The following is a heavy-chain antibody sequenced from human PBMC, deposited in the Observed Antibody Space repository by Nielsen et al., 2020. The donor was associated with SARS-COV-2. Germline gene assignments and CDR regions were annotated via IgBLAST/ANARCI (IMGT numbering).Heavy chain of an antibody. J-gene: IGHJ3*02. V-gene: IGHV3-9*01. CDR3: AKLTMTTVTRDDAFDI. CDR1: GFTFDDYA. Sequence: GGSLRLSCAASGFTFDDYAMHWVRQAPGKGLEWVSGISWNSGSIGYADSVKGRFTISRDNAKNSLYLQMNSLRAEDTALYYCAKLTMTTVTRDDAFDIWGQGTMVTVSS. D-gene: IGHD4-17*01. CDR2: ISWNSGSI.